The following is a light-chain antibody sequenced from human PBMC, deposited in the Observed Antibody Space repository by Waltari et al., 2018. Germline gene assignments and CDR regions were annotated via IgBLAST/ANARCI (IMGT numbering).Light chain of an antibody. Sequence: EIVMTQSPVMLSVSPGERVTLSCRASQSVSSNLAWYQQRPGQAPRRLIYATSTRATGVPARFSGSGSGTEFSLTISSLQSEDLAVYYCQQYNIGATFGPGTKVDIK. J-gene: IGKJ3*01. CDR1: QSVSSN. V-gene: IGKV3-15*01. CDR2: ATS. CDR3: QQYNIGAT.